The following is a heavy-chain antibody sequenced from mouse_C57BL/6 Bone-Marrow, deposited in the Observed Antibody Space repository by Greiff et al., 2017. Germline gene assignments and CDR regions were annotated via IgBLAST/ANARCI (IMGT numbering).Heavy chain of an antibody. D-gene: IGHD1-1*01. CDR2: IYPGSGNT. Sequence: VQLVESGPELVKPGASVKISCKASGYTFTDYYINWVKQRPGQGLEWIGWIYPGSGNTKYNEKFKGKATLTVDTSSSTAYMQLSSLTSEDSAVYFCARSILLITTVVDWDFDVWGTGTTVTVSS. J-gene: IGHJ1*03. CDR3: ARSILLITTVVDWDFDV. CDR1: GYTFTDYY. V-gene: IGHV1-84*01.